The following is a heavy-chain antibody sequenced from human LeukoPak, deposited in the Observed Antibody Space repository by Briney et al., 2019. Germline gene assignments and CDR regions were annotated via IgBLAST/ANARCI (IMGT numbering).Heavy chain of an antibody. V-gene: IGHV3-30*03. J-gene: IGHJ6*02. CDR1: GFTFSSYG. D-gene: IGHD6-19*01. CDR3: ARDLLGWQWPENPYYYYGMDV. CDR2: ISYDGSNK. Sequence: PGGSLRLSCAASGFTFSSYGMHWVRQAPGKGLEWVAVISYDGSNKYYADSVKGRFTISRDNSKNTLYLQMNSLRAEDTAVYYCARDLLGWQWPENPYYYYGMDVWGQGTTVTVSS.